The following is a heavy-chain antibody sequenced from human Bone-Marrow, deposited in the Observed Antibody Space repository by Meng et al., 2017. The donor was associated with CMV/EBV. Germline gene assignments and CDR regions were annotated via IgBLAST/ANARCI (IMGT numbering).Heavy chain of an antibody. CDR1: GYSFTSYW. CDR2: IYPGDSDT. V-gene: IGHV5-51*01. J-gene: IGHJ6*02. Sequence: KVSCKGSGYSFTSYWIGWVRQMPGKGLEWMGIIYPGDSDTRYSPSFQGQVTISADKSISTAYLQWSSLKASDTAMYYCARQGPVVPAAIRNYYYGMDVCGQGTTVTVSS. CDR3: ARQGPVVPAAIRNYYYGMDV. D-gene: IGHD2-2*02.